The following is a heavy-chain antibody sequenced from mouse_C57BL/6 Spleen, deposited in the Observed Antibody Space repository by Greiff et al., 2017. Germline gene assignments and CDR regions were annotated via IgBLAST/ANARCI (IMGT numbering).Heavy chain of an antibody. CDR3: ARGGIVSPFDY. J-gene: IGHJ2*01. CDR2: IDPSDSYT. V-gene: IGHV1-69*01. D-gene: IGHD6-2*01. CDR1: GYTFTSYW. Sequence: VKLQQPGAELVMPGASVKLSCKASGYTFTSYWMHWVKQRPGQGLEWIGEIDPSDSYTNYNQKFKGKSTLTVDKSSSTAYMQLSSLTSEDSAVYYCARGGIVSPFDYWGQGTTLTVSS.